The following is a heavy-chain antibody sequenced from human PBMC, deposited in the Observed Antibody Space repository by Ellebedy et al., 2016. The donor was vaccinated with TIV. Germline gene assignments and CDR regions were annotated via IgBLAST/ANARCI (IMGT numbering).Heavy chain of an antibody. CDR2: ISAYNGNT. D-gene: IGHD3-3*01. CDR1: GYTFTSYG. Sequence: ASVKVSXKASGYTFTSYGISWVRQAPGQGLEWMGWISAYNGNTNYAQKFQGRVTMTRNTSISTAYMELSSLRSEDTAVYYCARGSPNYDFWSGYYTGYFDYWGQGTLVTVSS. V-gene: IGHV1-18*01. J-gene: IGHJ4*02. CDR3: ARGSPNYDFWSGYYTGYFDY.